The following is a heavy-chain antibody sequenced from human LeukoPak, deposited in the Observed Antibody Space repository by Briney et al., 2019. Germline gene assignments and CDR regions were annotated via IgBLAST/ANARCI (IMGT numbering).Heavy chain of an antibody. V-gene: IGHV3-30*04. Sequence: TGGSLRLSCAASGFTFSSYAMHWVRQAPGKGLEWVAVISYDGGNKYYADSVKGRFTISRDNSKNTLYLQMNSLRAEDTAVYYCARGSDIVVVPAAMGPYYYMDVWGKGTTVTVSS. CDR3: ARGSDIVVVPAAMGPYYYMDV. J-gene: IGHJ6*03. CDR1: GFTFSSYA. D-gene: IGHD2-2*01. CDR2: ISYDGGNK.